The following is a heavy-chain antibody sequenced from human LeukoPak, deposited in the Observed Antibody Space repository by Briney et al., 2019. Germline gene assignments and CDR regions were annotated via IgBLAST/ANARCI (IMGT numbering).Heavy chain of an antibody. D-gene: IGHD1-1*01. CDR2: ISAYNGNT. CDR3: ARDGTTGTYGYWFDP. CDR1: GYTFTSYG. V-gene: IGHV1-18*01. Sequence: ASVKVSCKASGYTFTSYGISWVRQAPGQGLEWMGWISAYNGNTNYAQKLQGRVTMTTDTSTSTAYMELRSLRSDDTAVYYCARDGTTGTYGYWFDPWGQGTLVTVS. J-gene: IGHJ5*02.